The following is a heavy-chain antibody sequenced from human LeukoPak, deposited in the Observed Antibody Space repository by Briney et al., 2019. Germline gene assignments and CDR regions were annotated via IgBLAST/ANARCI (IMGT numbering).Heavy chain of an antibody. J-gene: IGHJ3*02. D-gene: IGHD3-22*01. CDR1: GFTFSNYA. Sequence: QAGGSLRLSCAASGFTFSNYAMTWVRQVPGKGLEWVANIKQDGSEKYYVDSVKGRFTISRDNAKNSLYLQMNSLRAEDTAVYYCARDLAVREYYYDSSGYSYAFDIWGQGTMVTVSS. CDR2: IKQDGSEK. CDR3: ARDLAVREYYYDSSGYSYAFDI. V-gene: IGHV3-7*01.